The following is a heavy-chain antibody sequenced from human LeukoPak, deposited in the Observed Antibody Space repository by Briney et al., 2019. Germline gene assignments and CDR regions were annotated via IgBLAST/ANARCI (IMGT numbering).Heavy chain of an antibody. J-gene: IGHJ4*02. CDR3: ANYDSSGGRYY. D-gene: IGHD3-22*01. V-gene: IGHV4-39*01. CDR1: VGSISTSSYY. CDR2: IYHSGST. Sequence: SETLSLTCTVSVGSISTSSYYWGWIRQPPGKGLEWIGSIYHSGSTFYNPSLKSRVTISVDTSKNQFSLKLSSVTAADTAVYYCANYDSSGGRYYWGQGTLVTVSS.